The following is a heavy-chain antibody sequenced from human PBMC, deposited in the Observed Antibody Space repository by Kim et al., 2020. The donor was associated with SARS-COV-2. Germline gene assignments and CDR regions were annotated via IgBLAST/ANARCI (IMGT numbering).Heavy chain of an antibody. CDR2: INAGNGNT. CDR1: GYTFTNYA. Sequence: ASVKVSCKASGYTFTNYAMHWVRQAPGQRLEWMGWINAGNGNTKYSQNFQGRVTITRDTSASTAYMALSSLRSEDTAVYYCARLLRVSPNWFDPWGQGTLVTVSS. V-gene: IGHV1-3*01. J-gene: IGHJ5*02. CDR3: ARLLRVSPNWFDP. D-gene: IGHD1-26*01.